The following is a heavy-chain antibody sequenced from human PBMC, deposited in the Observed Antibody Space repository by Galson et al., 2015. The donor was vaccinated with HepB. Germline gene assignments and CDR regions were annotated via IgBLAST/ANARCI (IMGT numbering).Heavy chain of an antibody. CDR2: ISFDEITK. J-gene: IGHJ6*02. V-gene: IGHV3-33*01. Sequence: SLRLSCATSGFTFSNFVMHWVRQAPGKGLEWVAIISFDEITKSYGDSVKGRFTISRDNSRNTLYLQMRSLRAEDTAVYFCARVVGFYYGLDVWGQGTTVTVSS. D-gene: IGHD3-10*01. CDR1: GFTFSNFV. CDR3: ARVVGFYYGLDV.